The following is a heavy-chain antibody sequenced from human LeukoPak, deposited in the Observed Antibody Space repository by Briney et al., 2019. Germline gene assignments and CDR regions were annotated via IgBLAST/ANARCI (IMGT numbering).Heavy chain of an antibody. CDR2: ISSRSTYI. Sequence: GGSLRLSCAASGFTFSSYTMNWVRQAPGKGLEWVSSISSRSTYIYYADSLKGRFTISRDNAKNPLYLQMNSLRAEDTAVYYCARDFTGTFNFDYWGPGTLVTVSS. CDR3: ARDFTGTFNFDY. J-gene: IGHJ4*02. D-gene: IGHD3-9*01. CDR1: GFTFSSYT. V-gene: IGHV3-21*01.